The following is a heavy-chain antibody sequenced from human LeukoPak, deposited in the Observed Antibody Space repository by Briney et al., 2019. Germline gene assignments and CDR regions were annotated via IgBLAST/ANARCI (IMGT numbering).Heavy chain of an antibody. CDR3: AKDTMAAALDYLDY. D-gene: IGHD6-13*01. CDR2: ISYDGSNK. V-gene: IGHV3-30*04. CDR1: GFTFSHYS. J-gene: IGHJ4*02. Sequence: GGSLRLSCVASGFTFSHYSMHWVRQGPGKGLEWVSVISYDGSNKYYADSVKGRFTISRDNSKNTLYLQMNSLRAEDTAVYYCAKDTMAAALDYLDYWGQGTLVTVSS.